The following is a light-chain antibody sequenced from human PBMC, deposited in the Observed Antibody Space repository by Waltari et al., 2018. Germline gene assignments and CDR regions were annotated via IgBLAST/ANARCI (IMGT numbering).Light chain of an antibody. V-gene: IGLV4-69*01. Sequence: QVVLTQSPSASASLGASVNLTCTLSSGHNTYAIAWHQQQPERGPRYLMKVNNDGSHIKGGGVPDRFSGSSSGAERYLTLSSLQSEDEADYYCQAWGTGLIGVFGGGTKLTVL. CDR2: VNNDGSH. J-gene: IGLJ3*02. CDR1: SGHNTYA. CDR3: QAWGTGLIGV.